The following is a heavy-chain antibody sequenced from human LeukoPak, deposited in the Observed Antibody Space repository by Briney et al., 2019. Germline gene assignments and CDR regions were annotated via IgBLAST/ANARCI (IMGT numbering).Heavy chain of an antibody. CDR2: IYYSVSA. CDR1: GGSISSYY. Sequence: SETLSLTCTVSGGSISSYYWSWIRQPPGKGLEWIGYIYYSVSANYNPSLKSRVTISLDTSKNQFSLKLSSVTAADTAVYYCAREDGGDGPLDYWGQGTLVTVSS. CDR3: AREDGGDGPLDY. V-gene: IGHV4-59*01. D-gene: IGHD5-24*01. J-gene: IGHJ4*02.